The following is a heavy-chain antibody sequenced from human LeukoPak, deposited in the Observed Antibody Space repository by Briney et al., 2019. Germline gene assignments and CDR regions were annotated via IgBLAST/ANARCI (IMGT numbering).Heavy chain of an antibody. V-gene: IGHV3-48*02. CDR2: ISSTSSTI. D-gene: IGHD1-26*01. Sequence: GGSLRLSCAASGFTFSSYWMSWVRQAPGKGLEWVSYISSTSSTIYYADSVKGRFTISRDNAKNSLYLQMNSLRDEDTAVYYCARDQYSGSYSFSYWGQGTLVTVSS. CDR1: GFTFSSYW. CDR3: ARDQYSGSYSFSY. J-gene: IGHJ4*02.